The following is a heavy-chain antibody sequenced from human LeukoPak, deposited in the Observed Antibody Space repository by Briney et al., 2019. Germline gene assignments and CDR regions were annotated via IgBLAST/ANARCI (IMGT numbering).Heavy chain of an antibody. CDR1: GFTFSNYG. D-gene: IGHD2-2*01. CDR3: ARRYQLLCDY. V-gene: IGHV3-33*01. J-gene: IGHJ4*02. Sequence: GGSLRLSCAASGFTFSNYGMHWVRQAPGKGLEWVAVIWYDGSNRGYADSVKGRFTVSRDNSKNTVYLQMNGLRAEDTAVYYCARRYQLLCDYWGQGTLVTVSS. CDR2: IWYDGSNR.